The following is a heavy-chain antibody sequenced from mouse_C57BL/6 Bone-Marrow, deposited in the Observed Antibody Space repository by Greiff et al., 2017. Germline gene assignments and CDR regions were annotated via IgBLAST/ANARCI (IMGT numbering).Heavy chain of an antibody. CDR3: AREGYPPFAY. CDR2: IYPGSGNT. J-gene: IGHJ3*01. CDR1: GYTFTDYY. V-gene: IGHV1-76*01. Sequence: VQLQQSGAELVRPGASVKLSCKASGYTFTDYYINWVKQRPGQGLEWIARIYPGSGNTYYNEKFKGKATLTAENSSSTAYMQLSSLTSEDSAVYFCAREGYPPFAYWGQGTLVTVSA. D-gene: IGHD2-14*01.